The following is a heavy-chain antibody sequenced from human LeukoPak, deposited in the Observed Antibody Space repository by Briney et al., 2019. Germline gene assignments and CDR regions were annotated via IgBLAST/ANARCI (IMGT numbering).Heavy chain of an antibody. CDR1: GFTFKNSW. J-gene: IGHJ4*02. Sequence: GGSLRLSCKASGFTFKNSWMYWVRQAPGQGLLWVSRINADGSDISYVDSVKGRFTISRDNSKNTVYLQMNKLRAEDTAVYYCARATASRFDYWGQGTLVTVSS. V-gene: IGHV3-74*01. D-gene: IGHD4-17*01. CDR3: ARATASRFDY. CDR2: INADGSDI.